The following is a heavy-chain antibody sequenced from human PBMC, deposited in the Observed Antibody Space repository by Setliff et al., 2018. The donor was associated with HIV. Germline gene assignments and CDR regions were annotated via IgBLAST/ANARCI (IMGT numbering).Heavy chain of an antibody. CDR2: INPNSGGA. Sequence: GASVKVSCKTSGYTFTANYIHWVRQAPGQGLEWLGWINPNSGGANFAQKLQGRVTMTTDTSTSTVYMELRSLRSDDTAVYYCARNPQGAANFDYWGQGTLVTVSS. V-gene: IGHV1-2*02. D-gene: IGHD6-25*01. J-gene: IGHJ4*02. CDR3: ARNPQGAANFDY. CDR1: GYTFTANY.